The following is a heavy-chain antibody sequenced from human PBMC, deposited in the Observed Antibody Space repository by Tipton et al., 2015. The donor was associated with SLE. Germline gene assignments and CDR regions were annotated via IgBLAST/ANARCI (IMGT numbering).Heavy chain of an antibody. D-gene: IGHD7-27*01. CDR1: GGSISSYY. V-gene: IGHV4-59*01. CDR3: ARSGTGDHRVDY. J-gene: IGHJ4*02. CDR2: IYYSGST. Sequence: TLSLTCTVSGGSISSYYWSWIRQPPGKGLEWIGYIYYSGSTNYNPSLKSRVTISVDTSKNQFSLKLSSVTAADTAVYYCARSGTGDHRVDYWGQGTLVPVSS.